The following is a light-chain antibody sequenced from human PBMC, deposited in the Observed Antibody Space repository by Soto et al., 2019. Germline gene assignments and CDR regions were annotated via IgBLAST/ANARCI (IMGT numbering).Light chain of an antibody. CDR2: DAS. CDR3: HQRSNWPPYT. CDR1: QSVSSY. Sequence: EIVLTQSPATLSLSPGERATLSCRASQSVSSYLAWYQQKPGQAPRLLIYDASNRATGTPARFSGSGSGTDFTLTISNLEPEDFAVYYCHQRSNWPPYTFGQGTKLEIK. J-gene: IGKJ2*01. V-gene: IGKV3-11*01.